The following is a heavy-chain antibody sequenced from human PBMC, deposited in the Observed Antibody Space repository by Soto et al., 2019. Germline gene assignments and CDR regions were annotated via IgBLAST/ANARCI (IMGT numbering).Heavy chain of an antibody. V-gene: IGHV4-59*01. J-gene: IGHJ4*02. CDR2: IYYSGST. CDR3: ARVRGYSYGYGSFDY. Sequence: QVQLQESGPGLVKPSETLSLTCTVSGGSISSYYWSWIRQPPGKGLEWIGYIYYSGSTNYNPSLTSRVTISVDTSKKQFSLKLSSVTAADTAVYYCARVRGYSYGYGSFDYWGQGTLVTVSS. D-gene: IGHD5-18*01. CDR1: GGSISSYY.